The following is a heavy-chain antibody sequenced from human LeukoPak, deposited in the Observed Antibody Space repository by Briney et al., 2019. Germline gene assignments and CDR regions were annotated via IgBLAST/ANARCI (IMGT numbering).Heavy chain of an antibody. CDR3: ARHLPSGWHFMDV. Sequence: PSETLSLTCTVSGGSISSTFYYWSWIRQPAGKGLEWIGRIYTSGSTNYNPSLKSRVTMSVDTSKNQFSLKLSSVTAADTAVYYCARHLPSGWHFMDVWGKGTTVTVSS. CDR1: GGSISSTFYY. D-gene: IGHD6-19*01. V-gene: IGHV4-61*02. J-gene: IGHJ6*03. CDR2: IYTSGST.